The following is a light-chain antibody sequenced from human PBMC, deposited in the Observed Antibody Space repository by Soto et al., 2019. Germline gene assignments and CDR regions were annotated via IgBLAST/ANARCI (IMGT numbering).Light chain of an antibody. CDR3: SSYTDTATLV. J-gene: IGLJ3*02. Sequence: QSALTQPASVSGSPGQSITISCTGTSSDVGGFNYVSWYQQPPDKAPKLIIYEVSNRPSRVSNRFSGSKSGNTASLTISGLQAEDEADYYCSSYTDTATLVFGGGTKVTVL. CDR2: EVS. CDR1: SSDVGGFNY. V-gene: IGLV2-14*01.